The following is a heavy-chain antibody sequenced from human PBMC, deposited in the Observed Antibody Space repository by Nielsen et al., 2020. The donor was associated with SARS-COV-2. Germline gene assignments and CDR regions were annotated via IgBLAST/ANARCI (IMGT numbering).Heavy chain of an antibody. V-gene: IGHV3-53*05. D-gene: IGHD2-15*01. CDR1: GFTVSSNY. Sequence: GESLKISCAASGFTVSSNYMSWVRQAPGKGLEWVSVIYSGGSTYYADSVKGRFTISRDNSKNTLYLQMNSLRAEDTAVYYCARKKVAYFDYWGQGTLVTVSS. J-gene: IGHJ4*02. CDR3: ARKKVAYFDY. CDR2: IYSGGST.